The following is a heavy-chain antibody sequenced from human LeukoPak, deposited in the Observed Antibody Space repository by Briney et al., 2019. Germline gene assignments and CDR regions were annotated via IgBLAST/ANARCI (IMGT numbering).Heavy chain of an antibody. Sequence: GGSLRLSCAASGFTVSSNYMSWVRQAPGRGLEWVSVIYAGGSTYYADSVKGRFSISRDNSKNTLYLQMNSLRAEDTAVYYCARPKSRGDYYFDNWGQGTLVTVSS. V-gene: IGHV3-53*01. D-gene: IGHD2-21*02. J-gene: IGHJ4*02. CDR2: IYAGGST. CDR1: GFTVSSNY. CDR3: ARPKSRGDYYFDN.